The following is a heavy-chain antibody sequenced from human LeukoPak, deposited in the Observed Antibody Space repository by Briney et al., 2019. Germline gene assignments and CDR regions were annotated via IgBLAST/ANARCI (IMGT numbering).Heavy chain of an antibody. Sequence: GGSLRLSCTASGFTFGDYAMGWFRQAPGKGLEWVGFIRSKAYGGTTEYAASVKGRFTISRDDSKSIAYLQMNSLKTEDTAVCYCTRDYGDYGWHWFDPWGQGTLVTVSS. J-gene: IGHJ5*02. CDR2: IRSKAYGGTT. CDR1: GFTFGDYA. D-gene: IGHD4-17*01. V-gene: IGHV3-49*03. CDR3: TRDYGDYGWHWFDP.